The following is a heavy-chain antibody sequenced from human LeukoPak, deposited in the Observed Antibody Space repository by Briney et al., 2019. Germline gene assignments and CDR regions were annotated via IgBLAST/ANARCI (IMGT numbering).Heavy chain of an antibody. CDR1: GGSISSYY. CDR2: IYYSGST. V-gene: IGHV4-59*01. CDR3: AREDQGYFDL. D-gene: IGHD2-2*01. J-gene: IGHJ2*01. Sequence: SETLSLTCTVSGGSISSYYWSWIRQPPGKGLEWIGYIYYSGSTNYNPSLKSRVTISVDTSKNQFSRKLSSVTAADTAVYYCAREDQGYFDLSGRGTLVTVSS.